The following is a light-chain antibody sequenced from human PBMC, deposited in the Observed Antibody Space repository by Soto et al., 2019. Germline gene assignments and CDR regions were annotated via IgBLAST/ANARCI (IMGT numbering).Light chain of an antibody. CDR1: NIGSKN. V-gene: IGLV3-9*01. CDR2: RDS. Sequence: SYELTQPLSVSVALGQTARITCGGNNIGSKNVHWYQQKPGQAPVLVIYRDSNRPSGIPERFSGSNSGNTATLTISRAQAGDEADYCCQVWDSSPVVFGGGTKLTVL. CDR3: QVWDSSPVV. J-gene: IGLJ2*01.